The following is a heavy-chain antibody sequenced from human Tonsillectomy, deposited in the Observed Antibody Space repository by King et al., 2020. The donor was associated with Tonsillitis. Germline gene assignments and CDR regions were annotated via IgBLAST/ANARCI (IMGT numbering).Heavy chain of an antibody. V-gene: IGHV2-5*02. CDR2: IFGDDDK. CDR3: AHARRYYDNNGYYSYRIGFDY. CDR1: GFSFSTSGVG. Sequence: TLKESGPTLVKPTQTLTLTCTFSGFSFSTSGVGVGWFRQPPGKALEWRALIFGDDDKRDSPSLQNRLTITKDTSRNQVVLTMTNMDPVDTATYYCAHARRYYDNNGYYSYRIGFDYWGPGTLVIVSS. D-gene: IGHD3-22*01. J-gene: IGHJ4*02.